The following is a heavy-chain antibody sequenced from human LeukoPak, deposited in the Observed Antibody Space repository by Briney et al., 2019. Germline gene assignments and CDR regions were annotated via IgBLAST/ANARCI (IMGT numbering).Heavy chain of an antibody. J-gene: IGHJ4*02. V-gene: IGHV3-23*01. D-gene: IGHD2-15*01. CDR1: GFTFSSYA. CDR3: AKDISRGLVATLFDY. CDR2: ISGSGGST. Sequence: PGGSLRLSCAASGFTFSSYAMSWVRQAPGKGLEWVSAISGSGGSTYYADSVKGRFTISRDNSKNTLYLQMNSLRAEDTAVYYCAKDISRGLVATLFDYWGQGTLVTVSS.